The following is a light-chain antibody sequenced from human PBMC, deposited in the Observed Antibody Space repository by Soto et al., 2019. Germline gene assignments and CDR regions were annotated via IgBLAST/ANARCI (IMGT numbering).Light chain of an antibody. CDR3: QQYASYSPT. CDR2: AAS. Sequence: AIQMTQSPSSLSASVGDRVTITCRASQGIRNDLGWYQQKPGKAPKLLIYAASSLQSGVPSRFSGSGSGTDFTLTISSPQPDDFATYYCQQYASYSPTFGQGTKVDIK. V-gene: IGKV1-6*01. CDR1: QGIRND. J-gene: IGKJ1*01.